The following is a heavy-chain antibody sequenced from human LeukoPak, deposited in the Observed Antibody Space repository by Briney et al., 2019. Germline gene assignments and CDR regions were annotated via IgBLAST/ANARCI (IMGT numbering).Heavy chain of an antibody. CDR3: ASADGYKIDY. CDR1: GDSISGSSYY. CDR2: IYYGGST. Sequence: SETLSLTCTVSGDSISGSSYYWGWIRQPPGKGLEWIGNIYYGGSTYYNPSLKSRVSISVDTSNNQFSLKVSSVTAAETAVYYCASADGYKIDYWGQGTLVTVSS. D-gene: IGHD5-24*01. V-gene: IGHV4-39*01. J-gene: IGHJ4*02.